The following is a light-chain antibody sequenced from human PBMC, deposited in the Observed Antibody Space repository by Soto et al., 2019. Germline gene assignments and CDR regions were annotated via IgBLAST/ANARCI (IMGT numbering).Light chain of an antibody. CDR1: QSVSNNY. J-gene: IGKJ4*01. V-gene: IGKV3-20*01. CDR2: GAS. CDR3: QQYGKSPLT. Sequence: EIVLTQSPGTLSLSPGERATLSCRASQSVSNNYLAWYQQKPGQAPRLLISGASRRATGIPDRFSGSGSGTDFTLTISSLEPEDFAVYYCQQYGKSPLTFGGGTKVDIK.